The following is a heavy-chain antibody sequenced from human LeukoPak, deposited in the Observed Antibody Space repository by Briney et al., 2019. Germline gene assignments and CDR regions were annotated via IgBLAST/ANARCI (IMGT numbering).Heavy chain of an antibody. CDR1: GGSISSGDYY. CDR3: ARTSRGFYYVFDY. CDR2: IHNIGST. V-gene: IGHV4-30-4*01. D-gene: IGHD3-22*01. Sequence: SETLSLTCTVSGGSISSGDYYWSWIRQPPGKGLEWIGCIHNIGSTYYTPSLKSRVTISLDTSKNQFSLKLSSVTAADTAVYYCARTSRGFYYVFDYWGQGTLVTVSS. J-gene: IGHJ4*02.